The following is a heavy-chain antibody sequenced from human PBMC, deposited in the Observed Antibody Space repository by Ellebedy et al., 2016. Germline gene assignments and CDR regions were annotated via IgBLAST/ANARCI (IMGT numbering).Heavy chain of an antibody. CDR1: GFTFHIYS. CDR3: AKASPTEDP. V-gene: IGHV3-48*02. Sequence: GESLKISCTASGFTFHIYSIXWVRPPPGKGLEWVSYISSTSSTIYYADSVTGRLPISRDNAKNALYLQMNRLRDEDTALYYCAKASPTEDPWGQGTLVTVSS. CDR2: ISSTSSTI. J-gene: IGHJ5*02.